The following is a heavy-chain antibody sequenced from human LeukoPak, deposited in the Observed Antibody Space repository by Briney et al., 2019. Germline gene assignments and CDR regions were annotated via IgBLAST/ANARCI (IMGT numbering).Heavy chain of an antibody. D-gene: IGHD3-10*01. Sequence: ASVKVSCKASGYTFTSYYMHWVRQAPGQGLEWMGIINPSGGSTSYAQRFQGRVTMTRDTSTSTVYMELSSLRSEDTAVYYCARGRTITMVRGPPPGYWGQGTLVTVSS. CDR3: ARGRTITMVRGPPPGY. J-gene: IGHJ4*02. V-gene: IGHV1-46*01. CDR2: INPSGGST. CDR1: GYTFTSYY.